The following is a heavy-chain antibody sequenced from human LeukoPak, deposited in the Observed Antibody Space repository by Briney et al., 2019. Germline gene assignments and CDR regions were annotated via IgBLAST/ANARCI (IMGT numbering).Heavy chain of an antibody. CDR1: GFTFSSYA. V-gene: IGHV3-23*01. D-gene: IGHD5-12*01. CDR3: AKDPPMNMVATFSNY. J-gene: IGHJ4*02. CDR2: ISSSGSTT. Sequence: GGSLRLSCAASGFTFSSYAMSWVRQAPGKGLEWVSSISSSGSTTDYADSVKGRFTISRDSSRNTLFLQMNSLRAEDTAVYYCAKDPPMNMVATFSNYWGQGTLVTVSS.